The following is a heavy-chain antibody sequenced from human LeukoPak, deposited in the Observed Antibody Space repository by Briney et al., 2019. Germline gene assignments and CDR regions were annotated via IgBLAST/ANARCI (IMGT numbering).Heavy chain of an antibody. CDR3: ARDNYDSSGYFDY. CDR1: GFTVSSNY. CDR2: IYSGGST. J-gene: IGHJ4*02. V-gene: IGHV3-53*01. Sequence: GGSLRLSCAASGFTVSSNYMSWVRKAPGKGLEWVSVIYSGGSTYYADSVKGRFTISRDNSKNTLYLQMNSLRAEDTAVYYCARDNYDSSGYFDYWGQGTLVTVSS. D-gene: IGHD3-22*01.